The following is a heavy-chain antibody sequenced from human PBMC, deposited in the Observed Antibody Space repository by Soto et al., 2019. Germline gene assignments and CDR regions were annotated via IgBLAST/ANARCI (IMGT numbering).Heavy chain of an antibody. J-gene: IGHJ5*02. CDR1: GESFIGYY. CDR3: ARTDIVTTNCFDP. CDR2: INHRGSA. Sequence: QVHLQQWGAGLLKPSETLSLTCAVYGESFIGYYWTWIRQPPGKGLEWIGEINHRGSANYNPSLKRLVTISVDTSNNQFSLKLSSVTAAEPSVYYCARTDIVTTNCFDPWGQGTLVTVSS. D-gene: IGHD5-12*01. V-gene: IGHV4-34*02.